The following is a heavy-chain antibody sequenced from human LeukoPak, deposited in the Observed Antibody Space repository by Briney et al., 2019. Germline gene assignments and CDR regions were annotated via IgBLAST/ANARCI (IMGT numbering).Heavy chain of an antibody. J-gene: IGHJ4*02. Sequence: AGGSLRLSCAASGFTFDDYGMSWVRQAPGKGLEWVSGINWNGGSTGYADFVKGRFTISRDNAKNSLYLQMNSLRAEDTALYYCERDSDYYDSSGYYVPYFDYWGQGTLVTVSS. D-gene: IGHD3-22*01. CDR3: ERDSDYYDSSGYYVPYFDY. V-gene: IGHV3-20*04. CDR2: INWNGGST. CDR1: GFTFDDYG.